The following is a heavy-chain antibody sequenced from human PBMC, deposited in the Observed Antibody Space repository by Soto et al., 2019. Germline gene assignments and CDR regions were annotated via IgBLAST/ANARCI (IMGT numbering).Heavy chain of an antibody. CDR3: AKDWGRIAVAGWTD. J-gene: IGHJ4*02. CDR1: GLNFGNYA. CDR2: VPYTGAQT. D-gene: IGHD6-19*01. V-gene: IGHV3-23*01. Sequence: EVQLLESGGGSVQPGGSLRLSCTASGLNFGNYAMGWARQAPGKGLEWLSSLAVPYTGAQTYYADSVAGRLIVSRDDSKNTLYLELNSLRADDTAVYYCAKDWGRIAVAGWTDWGPGTLVTVSS.